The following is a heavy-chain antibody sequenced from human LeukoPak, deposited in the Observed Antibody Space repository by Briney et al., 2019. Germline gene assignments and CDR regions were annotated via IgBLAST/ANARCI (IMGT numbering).Heavy chain of an antibody. CDR3: ATDRYWSGYPNYYYGMDV. CDR2: FDPEDGET. J-gene: IGHJ6*02. Sequence: GASVKVSCKVSGYTLTELSMHWVRQAPGKGLEWMGGFDPEDGETIYAQKFQGRVTMTEDTSTDTAYMELSSLRSEDTAVYYCATDRYWSGYPNYYYGMDVWGQGTTVTVPS. V-gene: IGHV1-24*01. D-gene: IGHD3-3*01. CDR1: GYTLTELS.